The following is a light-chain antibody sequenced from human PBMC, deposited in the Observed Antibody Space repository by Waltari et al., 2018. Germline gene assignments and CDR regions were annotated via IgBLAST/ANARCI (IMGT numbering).Light chain of an antibody. Sequence: EIVLTQSPGPLSLSPGERATPSCRASQSVSSNYLGWYQQKPGQAPRLLIHGASSRATGIPDRFSGSGSGADFTLTISRLEPEDFAVYYCQQYGSSPRTFGQGTKVEIK. CDR3: QQYGSSPRT. V-gene: IGKV3-20*01. CDR1: QSVSSNY. J-gene: IGKJ1*01. CDR2: GAS.